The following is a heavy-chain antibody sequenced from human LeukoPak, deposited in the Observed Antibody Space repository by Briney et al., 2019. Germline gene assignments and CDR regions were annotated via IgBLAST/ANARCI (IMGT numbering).Heavy chain of an antibody. CDR3: ARGPGLHYDILTGYSSTGGDY. D-gene: IGHD3-9*01. CDR2: ISYDGSNK. CDR1: GFSFSSYG. V-gene: IGHV3-30*03. J-gene: IGHJ4*02. Sequence: GRSLRLSCGGSGFSFSSYGMHWVRQAPGKGLEGVAVISYDGSNKNYADSVKGRFTISRDNSKSTLYLQMNSLRAEYTAVYYCARGPGLHYDILTGYSSTGGDYWGQGTLVTVSS.